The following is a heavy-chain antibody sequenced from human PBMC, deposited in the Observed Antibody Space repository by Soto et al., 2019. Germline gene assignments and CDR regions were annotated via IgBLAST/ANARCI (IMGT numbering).Heavy chain of an antibody. Sequence: SETLSLTCTVSVGSISSYYWSWIRQPAGKGLDWIGRIYTSGSTNYNPSLKSRVTMSVATSKNHFSLKLSSVTAADTAVYYGASQQSGYYWYGMDVWAEEPGSP. CDR3: ASQQSGYYWYGMDV. J-gene: IGHJ6*02. D-gene: IGHD6-25*01. V-gene: IGHV4-4*07. CDR2: IYTSGST. CDR1: VGSISSYY.